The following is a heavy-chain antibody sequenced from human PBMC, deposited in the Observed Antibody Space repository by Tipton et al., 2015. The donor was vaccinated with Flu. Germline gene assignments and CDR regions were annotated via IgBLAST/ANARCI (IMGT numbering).Heavy chain of an antibody. Sequence: GLVKPSETLSLTCTVSGGSISSSSYYWGWIRQPPGKGLEWIGSIYYSGSTYYNPSLKSRVTISVDTSKNQFSLKLSSVTDADTAVYYCARSTIVEVPAAIVAFDPWGQGTLVTVSS. CDR1: GGSISSSSYY. D-gene: IGHD2-2*01. CDR2: IYYSGST. V-gene: IGHV4-39*07. CDR3: ARSTIVEVPAAIVAFDP. J-gene: IGHJ5*02.